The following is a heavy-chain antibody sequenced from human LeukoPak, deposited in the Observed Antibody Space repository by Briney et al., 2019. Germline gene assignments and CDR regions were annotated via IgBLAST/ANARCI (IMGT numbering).Heavy chain of an antibody. CDR3: ARASRRGSGSYYPRGYFDY. CDR2: INHSGST. CDR1: GGSFSGYY. Sequence: ASETLSLTCAVYGGSFSGYYWSWIRQPPGKGLEWIGEINHSGSTNYNPSLKSRVTISVDTSKNQFSLKLSSVTAADTAVYYCARASRRGSGSYYPRGYFDYWGQGTLVTVSS. J-gene: IGHJ4*02. D-gene: IGHD3-10*01. V-gene: IGHV4-34*01.